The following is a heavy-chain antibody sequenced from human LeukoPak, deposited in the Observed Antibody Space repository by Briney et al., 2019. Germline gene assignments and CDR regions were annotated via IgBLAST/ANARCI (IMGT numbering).Heavy chain of an antibody. V-gene: IGHV3-30*04. CDR1: GFTFSSYA. J-gene: IGHJ3*02. D-gene: IGHD6-19*01. CDR3: ARESSIAVAGKGPDAFDI. Sequence: SGGSLRLSCAASGFTFSSYAMHWVRQAPGKGLEWVAVISYDGSNKYYADSVKGRFTISRDNSKNTLYLQMNSLRAEDTAVYYCARESSIAVAGKGPDAFDIWGQGTMVTVSS. CDR2: ISYDGSNK.